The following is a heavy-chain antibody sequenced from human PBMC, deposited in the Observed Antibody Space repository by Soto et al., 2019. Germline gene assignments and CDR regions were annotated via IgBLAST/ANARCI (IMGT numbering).Heavy chain of an antibody. CDR1: GFTFSSYS. CDR3: ARDWPPVGLPRWYYYGMDV. J-gene: IGHJ6*02. D-gene: IGHD1-26*01. Sequence: EVQLVEPGGGLVQPGGSLRLSCAASGFTFSSYSMNWVRQAPGKGLEWVSYISSSSSTIYYADSVKGRFTISRDSAKNSRYLQMNSLRDEDTAVYYCARDWPPVGLPRWYYYGMDVWGQVTTVTVSS. CDR2: ISSSSSTI. V-gene: IGHV3-48*02.